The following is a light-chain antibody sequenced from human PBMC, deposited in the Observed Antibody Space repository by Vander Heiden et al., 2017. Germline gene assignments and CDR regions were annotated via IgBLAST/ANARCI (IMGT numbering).Light chain of an antibody. J-gene: IGKJ1*01. V-gene: IGKV1-17*01. CDR1: QGIGND. CDR3: LQHNNYPHT. CDR2: AAS. Sequence: DIQMTQSPSSLSASVGDRVTITCRASQGIGNDLAWYQQKPGKAPRRLIYAASSLQSGVPSKFSGRGSGTEFPLTISSLQPEDFATYYCLQHNNYPHTFGQGTKVE.